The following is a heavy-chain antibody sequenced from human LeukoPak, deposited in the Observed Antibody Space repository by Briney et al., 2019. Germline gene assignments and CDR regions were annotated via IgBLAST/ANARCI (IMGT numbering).Heavy chain of an antibody. CDR2: VSGGGGTT. J-gene: IGHJ4*02. CDR1: GFTFSSYA. D-gene: IGHD1-1*01. Sequence: GGSLRLSCAASGFTFSSYAMSWVRQARGKGLEWVSSVSGGGGTTHHADSVKGRFTISRDNYKSTLYLQMNSLGAGDTAVYYCARDGWNVFFDYWGQGALVSVSS. CDR3: ARDGWNVFFDY. V-gene: IGHV3-23*01.